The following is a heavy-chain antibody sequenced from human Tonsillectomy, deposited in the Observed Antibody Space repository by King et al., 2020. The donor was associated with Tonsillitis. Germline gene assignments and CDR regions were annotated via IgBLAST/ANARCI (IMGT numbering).Heavy chain of an antibody. CDR3: ARESAVAGRFDY. J-gene: IGHJ4*02. CDR2: IYYSGST. CDR1: GGSVSSGSYY. Sequence: VQLQESGPGLVKPSETLSLTCTVSGGSVSSGSYYWSWIRQPPGKGLEWIGYIYYSGSTNYNPSLKSRVTISVDTSKNQFSLKLSSVTAADPAVYYCARESAVAGRFDYWGQGTLVTVSS. D-gene: IGHD6-19*01. V-gene: IGHV4-61*01.